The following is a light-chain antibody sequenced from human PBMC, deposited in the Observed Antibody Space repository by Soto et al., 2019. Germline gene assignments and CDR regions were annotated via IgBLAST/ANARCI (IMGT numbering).Light chain of an antibody. CDR3: QHYNDWRWT. CDR2: AAS. J-gene: IGKJ1*01. CDR1: QSISST. V-gene: IGKV3-15*01. Sequence: IVMTQSPATLSVSPGEGATLSCRASQSISSTLAWYQQRPGQAPRLLMYAASTRATGVPARFSGSGSGTEFTLTISSLQSEDFAVYYCQHYNDWRWTFGQGTKGEIK.